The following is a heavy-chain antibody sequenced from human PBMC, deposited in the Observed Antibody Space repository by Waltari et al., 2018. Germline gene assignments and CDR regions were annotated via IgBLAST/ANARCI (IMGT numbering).Heavy chain of an antibody. CDR3: ARVRVVGHWYFDL. CDR2: IYTSGST. D-gene: IGHD2-2*01. V-gene: IGHV4-61*02. Sequence: QVQLQESGPGLVKPSQTLSLTCTVSGGSISSGSYYWSWIRQPAGKGLEWIGRIYTSGSTNYNPSLKSRVTISVDTSKNQFSLKLSSVTAADTAVYYCARVRVVGHWYFDLWGRGTLVTVSS. CDR1: GGSISSGSYY. J-gene: IGHJ2*01.